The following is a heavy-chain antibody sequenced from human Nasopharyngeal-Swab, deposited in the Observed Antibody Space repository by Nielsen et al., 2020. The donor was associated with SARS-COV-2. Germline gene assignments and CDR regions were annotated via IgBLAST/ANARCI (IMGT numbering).Heavy chain of an antibody. D-gene: IGHD2-2*01. J-gene: IGHJ4*02. CDR3: ARDCSTSSCHLV. CDR2: ISPYNSKA. CDR1: GYTFSDYC. V-gene: IGHV1-18*04. Sequence: ASVKVSCKASGYTFSDYCVHWVRQAPGQGLEWVGRISPYNSKANYAQNIQGRVTMTTDTSTSTAYMELSSLRSDDTAVYYCARDCSTSSCHLVWGQGTLVTVSS.